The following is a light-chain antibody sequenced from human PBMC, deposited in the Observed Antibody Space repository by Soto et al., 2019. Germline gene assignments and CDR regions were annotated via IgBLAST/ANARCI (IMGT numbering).Light chain of an antibody. Sequence: QSALTQPPSASGSPGQSVTISCTGTSSDVGGYNYASWFQQHPGKAPKLMIYEVNKRPSGVPDRFSGSKSGNTASLTVSGLQADDEADYYCSSYAGSNNYVFGSGTKVTVL. CDR2: EVN. CDR1: SSDVGGYNY. CDR3: SSYAGSNNYV. V-gene: IGLV2-8*01. J-gene: IGLJ1*01.